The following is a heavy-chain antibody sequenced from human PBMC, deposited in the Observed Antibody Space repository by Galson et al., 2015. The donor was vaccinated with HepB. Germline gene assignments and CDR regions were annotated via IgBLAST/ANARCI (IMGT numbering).Heavy chain of an antibody. V-gene: IGHV3-21*01. Sequence: SLRLSCAASGFTFTDYAMAWVRQAPGKGLEWVSSISGSGNNTYYADSVKGRFTISRDNAKKSLFLQMNTLRAEDTAVYFCARPPVGDPDSGTPLYYFDSWGQGTLVIVSS. CDR1: GFTFTDYA. J-gene: IGHJ4*02. D-gene: IGHD3-10*01. CDR2: ISGSGNNT. CDR3: ARPPVGDPDSGTPLYYFDS.